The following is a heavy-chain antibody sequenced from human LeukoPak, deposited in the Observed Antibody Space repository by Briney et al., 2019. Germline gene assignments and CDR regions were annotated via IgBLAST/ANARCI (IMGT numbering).Heavy chain of an antibody. CDR2: ISPNSGAT. CDR3: ATNILVRDIINWFDP. D-gene: IGHD3-10*01. J-gene: IGHJ5*02. CDR1: GYTFTGYY. Sequence: ASVKVSCKAAGYTFTGYYIHWVRQAPGQGLEWMGWISPNSGATHYAPTFQGRVTMSRDTSITTAYMELSSLRYDDTAVYYCATNILVRDIINWFDPWGQGTLVTVSS. V-gene: IGHV1-2*02.